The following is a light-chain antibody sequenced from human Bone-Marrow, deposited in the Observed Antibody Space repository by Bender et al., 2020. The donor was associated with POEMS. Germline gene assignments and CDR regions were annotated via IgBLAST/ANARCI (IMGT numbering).Light chain of an antibody. CDR1: SSDVGAYNY. CDR3: ASYTGSTFV. J-gene: IGLJ2*01. CDR2: DVN. V-gene: IGLV2-14*03. Sequence: QSALTQPASVSGSPGQSITISCTGTSSDVGAYNYVSWYQHRPGQAPKLMIYDVNNRPSGVSDRFSGSKSGNTASLTISGLQSEDEADYYCASYTGSTFVFGGGTELIVL.